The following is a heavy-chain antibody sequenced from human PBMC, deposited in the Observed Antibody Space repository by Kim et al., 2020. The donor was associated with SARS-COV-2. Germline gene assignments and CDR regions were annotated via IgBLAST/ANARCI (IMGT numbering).Heavy chain of an antibody. V-gene: IGHV1-3*01. D-gene: IGHD5-18*01. CDR3: ARGGPVDTAMVEDYYYYGMDV. J-gene: IGHJ6*02. CDR2: INAGNGNT. CDR1: GYTFTSYA. Sequence: ASVKVSCKASGYTFTSYAMHWVRQAPGQRLEWMGWINAGNGNTKYSQKFQGRVTITRDTSVSTAYMELSSLRSEDTAVYYCARGGPVDTAMVEDYYYYGMDVWGQGSTVTVSS.